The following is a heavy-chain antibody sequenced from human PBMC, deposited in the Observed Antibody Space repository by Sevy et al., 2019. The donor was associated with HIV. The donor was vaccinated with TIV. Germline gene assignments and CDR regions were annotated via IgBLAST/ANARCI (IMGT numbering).Heavy chain of an antibody. CDR1: GFTFSSCS. V-gene: IGHV3-21*01. CDR2: ISSSSSYI. CDR3: ARDRGYSYGYSDY. J-gene: IGHJ4*02. Sequence: GGSLRLSCAASGFTFSSCSMNWVRQAPGKGLEWVSSISSSSSYIYYADSVKGRFTISRDNAKNSLYLQMNSLRAEDTAVYYCARDRGYSYGYSDYWGQGTLVTVSS. D-gene: IGHD5-18*01.